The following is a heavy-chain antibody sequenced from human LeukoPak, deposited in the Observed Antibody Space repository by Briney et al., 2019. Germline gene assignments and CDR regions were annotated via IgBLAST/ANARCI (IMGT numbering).Heavy chain of an antibody. CDR1: GGSFSGHY. D-gene: IGHD3-3*01. CDR3: ARDDFDYNDLVSVIHI. V-gene: IGHV4-34*01. CDR2: LNHSGST. Sequence: PSETLSLTCTVYGGSFSGHYWSWIRQPPGKGLEWIGELNHSGSTNYNPSLKSRVTMSVDTSKNQFSLRLSSVTAADTAVYYCARDDFDYNDLVSVIHIWGQGTMVTVSS. J-gene: IGHJ3*02.